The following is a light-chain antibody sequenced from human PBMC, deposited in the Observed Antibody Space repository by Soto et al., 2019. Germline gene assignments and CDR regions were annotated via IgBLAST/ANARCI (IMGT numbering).Light chain of an antibody. CDR3: SSYTGGPTPPYV. CDR2: DVR. V-gene: IGLV2-14*01. CDR1: SSDIGGYNY. Sequence: QSALTQPASVSGSPGQSITISCTGTSSDIGGYNYVSWYQQHPGKAPKLMIYDVRNRPSGVSNRFSGSKSGNTASLTISGLQTEDEADYYCSSYTGGPTPPYVFGAGTKLTVL. J-gene: IGLJ1*01.